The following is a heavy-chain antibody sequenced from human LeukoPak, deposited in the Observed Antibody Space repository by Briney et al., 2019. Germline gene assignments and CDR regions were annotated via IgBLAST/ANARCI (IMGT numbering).Heavy chain of an antibody. Sequence: SETLSLTCTVSGGSISSYYWSWIRQPAGKGLEWIGRINTSGSTNYNPSLRSRVTMSVNTSKNQFSLNLTSVTAADTAVYSCAREGGDPRWLDPWGQGTLVTVSS. CDR1: GGSISSYY. V-gene: IGHV4-4*07. D-gene: IGHD6-25*01. CDR2: INTSGST. J-gene: IGHJ5*02. CDR3: AREGGDPRWLDP.